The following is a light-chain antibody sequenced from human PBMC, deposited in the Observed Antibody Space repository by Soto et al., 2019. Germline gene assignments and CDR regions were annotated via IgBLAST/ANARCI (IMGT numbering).Light chain of an antibody. CDR1: QSVSSSY. CDR3: QQYGSSIT. CDR2: GAS. V-gene: IGKV3-20*01. Sequence: ENVLKQSHGTLSLSPRERATLSCRASQSVSSSYLAWYQQKPGQAPRLLIYGASSRATGIPDRFSGSGSGTDFTLTISRLEPEDFAVYYCQQYGSSITFGQGTRLEIK. J-gene: IGKJ5*01.